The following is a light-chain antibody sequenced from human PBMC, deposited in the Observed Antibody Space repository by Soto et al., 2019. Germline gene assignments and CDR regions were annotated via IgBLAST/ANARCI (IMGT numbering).Light chain of an antibody. V-gene: IGKV3-15*01. J-gene: IGKJ1*01. CDR2: GAS. CDR1: QFLSSY. Sequence: ELVLTQSPATLSLSPGERATLSCRASQFLSSYLAWYQQTPGQAPRLLIYGASTRATGIPVRFSGSASGTEFTLTISSLQSEDFTVYYCQQYNKWPLTFGQGTKVDIK. CDR3: QQYNKWPLT.